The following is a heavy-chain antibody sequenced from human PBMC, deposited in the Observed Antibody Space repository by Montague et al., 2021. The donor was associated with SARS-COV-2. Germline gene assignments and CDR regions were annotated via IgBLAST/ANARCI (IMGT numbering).Heavy chain of an antibody. CDR2: IHYTGST. V-gene: IGHV4-39*01. CDR1: GGSISSGSYF. CDR3: ARLICSSACTWFDP. J-gene: IGHJ5*02. Sequence: SETLSLTCTVSGGSISSGSYFWGWTRQPPGKGLEHIGSIHYTGSTYSTSLKSRVTMSTDTSKNQFFLALSSVTAADTAVYYCARLICSSACTWFDPWGQGTLVTVSS. D-gene: IGHD6-19*01.